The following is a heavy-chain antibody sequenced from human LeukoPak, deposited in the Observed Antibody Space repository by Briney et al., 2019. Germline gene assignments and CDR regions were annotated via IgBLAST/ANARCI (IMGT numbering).Heavy chain of an antibody. CDR1: GGSISSGDFY. CDR2: IYYSGNT. Sequence: SQTLSLTCTVSGGSISSGDFYWTWIRQPPGNGLEWSGYIYYSGNTYYNPSLKSRVTISVDTSKNQFSLKLSSVTAADTAVYYCAATASNWFDPWGQGTLVTVSS. D-gene: IGHD5-18*01. CDR3: AATASNWFDP. V-gene: IGHV4-30-4*08. J-gene: IGHJ5*02.